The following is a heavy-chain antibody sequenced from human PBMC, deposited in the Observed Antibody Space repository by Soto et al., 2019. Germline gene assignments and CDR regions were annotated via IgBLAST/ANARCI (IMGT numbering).Heavy chain of an antibody. CDR2: ISGSGGST. CDR1: GFTFSSYA. J-gene: IGHJ4*02. D-gene: IGHD3-10*01. Sequence: EVQLLESGGGLVQPGGSLRLSCAASGFTFSSYAMSWVRQAPGKGLEWVSAISGSGGSTYYADSVKGRFTISRDNSKNTLYLQMNSLSAEETAVYYCAKDEPGGYYGSGSYTDFDYWGQGTLVTVSS. V-gene: IGHV3-23*01. CDR3: AKDEPGGYYGSGSYTDFDY.